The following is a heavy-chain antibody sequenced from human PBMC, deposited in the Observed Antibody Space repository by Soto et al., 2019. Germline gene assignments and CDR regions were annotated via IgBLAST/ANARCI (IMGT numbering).Heavy chain of an antibody. CDR1: GFTFSDYS. V-gene: IGHV3-48*01. CDR2: ISGGSSTK. D-gene: IGHD6-13*01. Sequence: EVQLVESGGGLVQPGGSLRLSCAASGFTFSDYSMNWVRQAPGKGLEWLSYISGGSSTKYYADSVKGRFTISRDNAENSLYLQMDSLGAEDTAVYYCARRIAAARIGAFDIWGQGTMVTVSS. J-gene: IGHJ3*02. CDR3: ARRIAAARIGAFDI.